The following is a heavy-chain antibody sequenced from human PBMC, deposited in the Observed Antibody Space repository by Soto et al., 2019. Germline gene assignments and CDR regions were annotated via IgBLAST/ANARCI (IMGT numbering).Heavy chain of an antibody. CDR3: ARHVPVFDWFDP. CDR2: THYSGST. J-gene: IGHJ5*02. Sequence: SETLSLTCTVSGGSISSGSYYWGWIRQPPGKGLEWIGSTHYSGSTYYNPSLKSRVTISVDTSKNQFSLKLSSVTAADTAVYYCARHVPVFDWFDPWGQGTLVTVSS. V-gene: IGHV4-39*01. CDR1: GGSISSGSYY. D-gene: IGHD3-10*02.